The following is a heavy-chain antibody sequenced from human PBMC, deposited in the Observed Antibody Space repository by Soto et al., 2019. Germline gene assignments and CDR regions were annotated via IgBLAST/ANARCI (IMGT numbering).Heavy chain of an antibody. CDR1: GFTFTSYW. V-gene: IGHV3-74*01. Sequence: EVQLVESGGGVVRPGGSLRLSCAASGFTFTSYWMHWVRKVPGKGLVWVSRINNDGSGTSHADSVKGRFILSRDNAKNTLFLQMDSLRVEHPAVNVCGTVFDHWGRGTLVTVSS. CDR3: GTVFDH. CDR2: INNDGSGT. J-gene: IGHJ4*02.